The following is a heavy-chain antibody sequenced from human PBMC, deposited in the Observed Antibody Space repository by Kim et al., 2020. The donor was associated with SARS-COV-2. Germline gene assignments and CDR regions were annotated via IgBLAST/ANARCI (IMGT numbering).Heavy chain of an antibody. J-gene: IGHJ4*02. CDR1: GYSFTDYW. Sequence: GESLKISCKASGYSFTDYWIGWVRQMPGKGLEWMGIIYPDDSDTRYSPSFQGQVTISADKSITTAYLQWNSLKASDTAMYYCARTSYVSGLFFDFWGLGTLVTVSS. V-gene: IGHV5-51*01. CDR3: ARTSYVSGLFFDF. D-gene: IGHD2-15*01. CDR2: IYPDDSDT.